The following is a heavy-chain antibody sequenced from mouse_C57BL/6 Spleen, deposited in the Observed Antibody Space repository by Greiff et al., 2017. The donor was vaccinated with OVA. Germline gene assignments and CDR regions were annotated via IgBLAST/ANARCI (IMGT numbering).Heavy chain of an antibody. J-gene: IGHJ4*01. CDR1: GFSFNTYA. CDR3: VRHRSNYDAMDD. V-gene: IGHV10-1*01. Sequence: EVKVEESGGGLVQPKGSLKLSCAASGFSFNTYAMNWVRQAPGKGLEWVARIRSKSNNYATYYADSVKDRFTISRDDSESMLYLQMNNLKTEDTAMYDCVRHRSNYDAMDDWGKGTSVTVSS. CDR2: IRSKSNNYAT. D-gene: IGHD2-5*01.